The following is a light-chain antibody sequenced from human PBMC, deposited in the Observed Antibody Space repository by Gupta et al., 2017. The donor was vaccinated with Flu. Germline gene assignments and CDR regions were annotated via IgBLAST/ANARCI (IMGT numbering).Light chain of an antibody. V-gene: IGLV6-57*03. CDR1: TGSIESKS. CDR3: QGCDDTDWV. CDR2: EDD. Sequence: FLLTQPHSVSESPGKTVTISCTRNTGSIESKSVQWYQQRPGRAPTTVIYEDDQRPPGVAERFSGSIDRSSNTASLTISGLENEDEADYYWQGCDDTDWVFGGGTKLTVL. J-gene: IGLJ3*02.